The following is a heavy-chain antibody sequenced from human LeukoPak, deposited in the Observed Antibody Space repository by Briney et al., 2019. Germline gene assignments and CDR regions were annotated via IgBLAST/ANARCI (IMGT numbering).Heavy chain of an antibody. V-gene: IGHV3-23*01. CDR1: GFTFSSYA. D-gene: IGHD1-26*01. CDR3: AKVLSGSQDY. CDR2: IGGGGEST. Sequence: HPGGSLRLSCAASGFTFSSYAMSWVRQAPGKGLEWVSTIGGGGESTYYADSVKGRFTISRDNSKNTVYLQMNSLRAEDTAVYYCAKVLSGSQDYWGQGTLVTVFS. J-gene: IGHJ4*02.